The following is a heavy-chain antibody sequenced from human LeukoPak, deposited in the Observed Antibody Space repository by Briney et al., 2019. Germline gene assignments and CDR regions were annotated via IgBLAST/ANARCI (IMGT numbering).Heavy chain of an antibody. V-gene: IGHV4-34*01. Sequence: SETLSLTCAVYGGYFSGYYWSWIRQPPGKGLEWIGEINHSGSTNYNPSLKSRVTISVDTSKNQFSLKLSSVTASGTAVYYCARGPHTGVNYYDSSGYYYWGQGTLVTVSS. D-gene: IGHD3-22*01. CDR2: INHSGST. J-gene: IGHJ4*02. CDR3: ARGPHTGVNYYDSSGYYY. CDR1: GGYFSGYY.